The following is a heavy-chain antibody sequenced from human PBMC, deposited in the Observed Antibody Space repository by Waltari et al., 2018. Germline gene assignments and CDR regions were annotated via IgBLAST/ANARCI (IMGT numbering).Heavy chain of an antibody. V-gene: IGHV5-51*01. D-gene: IGHD3-9*01. J-gene: IGHJ6*02. CDR1: GYSFTSYW. Sequence: EVQLVQSGAEVKKPGESLKISCKGSGYSFTSYWIGWVRQLPGKGLEWMGIIYPGDSDTRYSPSVQGQVTISADKSISTAYLQWSSLKASDTAMYYCARSSGYYSYYYYGMDVWGQGTTVTVSS. CDR2: IYPGDSDT. CDR3: ARSSGYYSYYYYGMDV.